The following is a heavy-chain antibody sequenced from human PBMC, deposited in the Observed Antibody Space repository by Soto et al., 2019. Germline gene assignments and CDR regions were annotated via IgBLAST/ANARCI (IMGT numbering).Heavy chain of an antibody. CDR3: ARALGYSTSWPDY. J-gene: IGHJ4*02. D-gene: IGHD6-13*01. CDR2: IIPILGIA. CDR1: GGTFSSYT. Sequence: SVKVSCKASGGTFSSYTISWVRQAPGQGLEWMGRIIPILGIANYAQKFQGRVTITADKSTSTAYMELSSLRSEDTAVYYCARALGYSTSWPDYWGQGTLVTVSS. V-gene: IGHV1-69*02.